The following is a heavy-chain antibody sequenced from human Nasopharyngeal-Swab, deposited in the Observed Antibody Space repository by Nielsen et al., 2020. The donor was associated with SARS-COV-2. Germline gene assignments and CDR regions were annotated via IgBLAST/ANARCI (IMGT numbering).Heavy chain of an antibody. CDR1: GYTFINYG. CDR2: ISAYNGNT. CDR3: ARDVTTVTTPYFDY. Sequence: ASVKVSCKASGYTFINYGISWVRQAPGQGLEWMGWISAYNGNTNYAQKLQGRVTMTTYTSTSTAYMELRSLRSDDTAVYYCARDVTTVTTPYFDYWGQGTLVTVSS. J-gene: IGHJ4*02. D-gene: IGHD4-17*01. V-gene: IGHV1-18*01.